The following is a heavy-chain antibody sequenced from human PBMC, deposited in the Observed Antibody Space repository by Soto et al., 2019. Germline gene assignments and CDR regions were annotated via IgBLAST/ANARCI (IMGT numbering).Heavy chain of an antibody. V-gene: IGHV1-46*03. CDR2: INPSGGST. CDR1: EYTFTSYY. CDR3: AREVHYDILTGYSYFQH. Sequence: GASVKVSCKASEYTFTSYYMHRVRQAPGQGLEWMGIINPSGGSTSYAQKFQGRVTMTRDTSTSTVYMELSSLRSEDTAVYYCAREVHYDILTGYSYFQHWGQGTLVTVS. D-gene: IGHD3-9*01. J-gene: IGHJ1*01.